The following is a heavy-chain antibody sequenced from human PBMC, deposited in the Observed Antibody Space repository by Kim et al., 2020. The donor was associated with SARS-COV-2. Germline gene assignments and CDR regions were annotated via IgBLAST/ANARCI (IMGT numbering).Heavy chain of an antibody. J-gene: IGHJ4*02. Sequence: GGSLRLSCAASGFTFTSDWMSWVRQAPGKGREWVAKIKEDGSERYYVNSVEGRFTSSRDNAKNSLYLQMNSLRAEDTGVYYCARDRSYSLDYWGQGTLVTVSS. V-gene: IGHV3-7*01. D-gene: IGHD1-26*01. CDR3: ARDRSYSLDY. CDR2: IKEDGSER. CDR1: GFTFTSDW.